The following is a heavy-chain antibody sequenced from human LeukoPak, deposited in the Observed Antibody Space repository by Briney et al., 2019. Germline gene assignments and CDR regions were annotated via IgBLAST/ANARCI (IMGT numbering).Heavy chain of an antibody. CDR2: ISYDGSNT. CDR3: ARDRYYDSSGVYYFDY. Sequence: GGSLRLSCAASGFTFSSYTMHWVRQAPGKGREWVAVISYDGSNTYYADSVKGRFTISRDISKNTLYLQMNSLRAEDTAVYYCARDRYYDSSGVYYFDYWGQGTLVTVSS. V-gene: IGHV3-30-3*01. J-gene: IGHJ4*02. D-gene: IGHD3-22*01. CDR1: GFTFSSYT.